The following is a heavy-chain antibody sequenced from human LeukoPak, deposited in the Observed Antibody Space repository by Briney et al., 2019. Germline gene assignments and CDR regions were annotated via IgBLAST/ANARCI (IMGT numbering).Heavy chain of an antibody. V-gene: IGHV3-21*01. Sequence: GGSLRLSCAASGLTFSSYSMNWVRQAPGKGLEWVSSISTNSRYIYYADSVKGRFTISRDNAENSLYLQMNSLRAEDTAVYYCARVSAAGNVYYYYAMDVWGQGTTVTVSS. J-gene: IGHJ6*02. D-gene: IGHD6-13*01. CDR3: ARVSAAGNVYYYYAMDV. CDR1: GLTFSSYS. CDR2: ISTNSRYI.